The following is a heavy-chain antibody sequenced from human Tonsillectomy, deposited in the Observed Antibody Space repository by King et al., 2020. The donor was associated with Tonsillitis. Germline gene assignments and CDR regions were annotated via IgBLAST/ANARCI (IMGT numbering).Heavy chain of an antibody. J-gene: IGHJ3*02. CDR2: ISYDGSNK. D-gene: IGHD2-8*01. CDR3: AKQGGNTNYDAFDI. CDR1: GFTFSSYG. Sequence: VQLVESGGGVVQPGRSLRLSCAASGFTFSSYGMHWVRQAPGKGLEWVAVISYDGSNKYYADSVKGRFTISRDNSKNTLYLQMNSLRAEYTAVYYCAKQGGNTNYDAFDIWGQGTMVTVSS. V-gene: IGHV3-30*18.